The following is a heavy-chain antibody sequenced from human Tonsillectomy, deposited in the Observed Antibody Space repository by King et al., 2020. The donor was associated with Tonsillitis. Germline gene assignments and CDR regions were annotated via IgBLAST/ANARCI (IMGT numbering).Heavy chain of an antibody. D-gene: IGHD6-19*01. V-gene: IGHV3-7*01. CDR2: MKQDGSEK. CDR3: VRGWYDY. J-gene: IGHJ4*02. CDR1: GFTFSSYW. Sequence: VQLVESGGGLVQPGGSLSLSCAASGFTFSSYWMSWVRQAPGKGLEWVANMKQDGSEKYYVDSVKGRFTISRDNAKNSLYLQMSGLRAEDTAVYYCVRGWYDYWGQGTLVTVSS.